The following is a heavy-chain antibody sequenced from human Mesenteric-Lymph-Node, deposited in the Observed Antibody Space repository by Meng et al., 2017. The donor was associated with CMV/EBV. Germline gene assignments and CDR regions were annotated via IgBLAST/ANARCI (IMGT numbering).Heavy chain of an antibody. CDR3: EGGGGY. J-gene: IGHJ4*02. CDR1: GFTFSTFW. CDR2: INEDGSES. D-gene: IGHD3-16*01. Sequence: GESLKISCAASGFTFSTFWMSWLRQAPGKGPEWVANINEDGSESHYVDSVKGRFTISRDNAKNSLYLQMNTLRVDDTAVYYWEGGGGYCGQGTLVTVSS. V-gene: IGHV3-7*04.